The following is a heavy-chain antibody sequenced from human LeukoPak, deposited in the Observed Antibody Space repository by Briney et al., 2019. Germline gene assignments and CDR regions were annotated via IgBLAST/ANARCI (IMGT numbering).Heavy chain of an antibody. V-gene: IGHV4-59*08. CDR3: ARHNYYSNYGDWFDP. Sequence: SETLSLTCTVSGGSISSYYWSWIRQPPGKGMEWIGYIYYSGSTSYNPSLKSRVIISLDTSKNQFSLKLSSVTAADTAVYYCARHNYYSNYGDWFDPWGQGSLVTVSS. J-gene: IGHJ5*02. CDR1: GGSISSYY. D-gene: IGHD4-11*01. CDR2: IYYSGST.